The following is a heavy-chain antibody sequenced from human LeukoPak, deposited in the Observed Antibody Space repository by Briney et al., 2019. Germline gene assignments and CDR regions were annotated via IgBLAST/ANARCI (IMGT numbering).Heavy chain of an antibody. Sequence: SETLSLTCTVSGASISSGDYYWSWIRQPPGKGLECIGHIYYSGSTYYNPSLKSRVTISVDTSKNQFSLKLSSVTAADTAVYYCARGNYYDSSGYYRWGQGTLVTVSS. CDR1: GASISSGDYY. J-gene: IGHJ4*02. V-gene: IGHV4-30-4*01. CDR3: ARGNYYDSSGYYR. CDR2: IYYSGST. D-gene: IGHD3-22*01.